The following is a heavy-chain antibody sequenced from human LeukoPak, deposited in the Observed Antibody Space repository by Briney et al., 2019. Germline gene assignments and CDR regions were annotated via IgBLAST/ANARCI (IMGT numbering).Heavy chain of an antibody. V-gene: IGHV3-30-3*01. CDR2: ISYDGSNK. Sequence: PGGSLRLSCAASGFTFSSYAIHWVRQAPGKGLEWVAVISYDGSNKYYADSVKGRFTISRDNSKNTLYLQMNSLRAEDTAVYYCARDPRDGYNKFDYWGQGTLVTVSS. CDR1: GFTFSSYA. CDR3: ARDPRDGYNKFDY. D-gene: IGHD5-24*01. J-gene: IGHJ4*02.